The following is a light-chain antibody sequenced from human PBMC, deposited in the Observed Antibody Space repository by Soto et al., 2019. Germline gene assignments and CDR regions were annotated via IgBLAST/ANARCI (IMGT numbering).Light chain of an antibody. J-gene: IGLJ1*01. Sequence: QSVLTQPASVSGSPGQSITISCTGTSSDVGGYNYVSWYQQHPGKAPKLMIYDVSTRPSGISNRFSGSKSGNTASLTISGLQAEDEADYYCSSYTGSSTYVFGTGTKLTVL. CDR1: SSDVGGYNY. V-gene: IGLV2-14*01. CDR3: SSYTGSSTYV. CDR2: DVS.